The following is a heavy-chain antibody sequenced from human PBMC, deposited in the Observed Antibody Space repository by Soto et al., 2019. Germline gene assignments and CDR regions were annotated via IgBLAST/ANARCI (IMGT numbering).Heavy chain of an antibody. D-gene: IGHD6-19*01. J-gene: IGHJ5*02. V-gene: IGHV5-51*01. Sequence: PGESLKISCKGSGYSFTSYWIGWVRQMPGKGLEWMGIIYPGDSDTRYSPSFQGQVTISADKSISTAYLQWSSLKASDTAMYYCARRKDDSSGWYSMREYNWFDPWGQGTLVTVSS. CDR2: IYPGDSDT. CDR1: GYSFTSYW. CDR3: ARRKDDSSGWYSMREYNWFDP.